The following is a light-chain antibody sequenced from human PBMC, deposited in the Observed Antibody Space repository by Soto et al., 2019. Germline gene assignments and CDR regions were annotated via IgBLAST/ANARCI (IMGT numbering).Light chain of an antibody. CDR2: SGS. Sequence: DIQMTQSPSSVSASVGDRVTLTCRASQGVSTWLAWFQQRPGKAPKLLIYSGSTLQHGVPSRFSGSWSGTDFLLTISSLQPEDVAVYYGQQTDSFPFTFGGGTRVEIK. CDR3: QQTDSFPFT. J-gene: IGKJ4*02. CDR1: QGVSTW. V-gene: IGKV1-12*02.